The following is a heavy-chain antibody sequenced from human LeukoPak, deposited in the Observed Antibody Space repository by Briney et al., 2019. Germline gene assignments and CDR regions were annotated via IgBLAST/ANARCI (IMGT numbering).Heavy chain of an antibody. V-gene: IGHV3-43D*03. CDR1: GFTFDDYA. CDR2: ISWDGGST. J-gene: IGHJ4*02. Sequence: GGSLRLSCAASGFTFDDYAMHWVRQAPGKGLEWVSLISWDGGSTYYADSVKGRFTISRDNSKNTLYLQMNSLRAEDTAVYYCAREDTAMVAFDYWGQGTLVTVSS. D-gene: IGHD5-18*01. CDR3: AREDTAMVAFDY.